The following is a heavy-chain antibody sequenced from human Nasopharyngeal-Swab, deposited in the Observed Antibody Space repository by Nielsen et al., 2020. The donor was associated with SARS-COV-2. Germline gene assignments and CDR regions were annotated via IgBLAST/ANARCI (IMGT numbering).Heavy chain of an antibody. CDR2: ISGSGGST. V-gene: IGHV3-23*01. CDR3: AKEPFYDFWSGYYWDY. Sequence: WIRQPPGKGLEWVSAISGSGGSTYYADSVKGRFTISRDNSKNTLYLQMNSLRAEDTAVYYCAKEPFYDFWSGYYWDYWGQGTLVTSPQ. J-gene: IGHJ4*02. D-gene: IGHD3-3*01.